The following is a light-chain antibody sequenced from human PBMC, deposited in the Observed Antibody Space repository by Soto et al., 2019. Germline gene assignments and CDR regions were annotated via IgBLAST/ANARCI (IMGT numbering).Light chain of an antibody. CDR1: QSISTN. J-gene: IGKJ3*01. Sequence: DIPMTQSPFSLSASLGDRVSIXXRASQSISTNLNWYQQKPGKAPNLXIYAASSLQSGVPSRFSGSGSGTDFTLNISSLQPEDFATYYCQQSYITPFAFGPGTKVDI. CDR2: AAS. V-gene: IGKV1-39*01. CDR3: QQSYITPFA.